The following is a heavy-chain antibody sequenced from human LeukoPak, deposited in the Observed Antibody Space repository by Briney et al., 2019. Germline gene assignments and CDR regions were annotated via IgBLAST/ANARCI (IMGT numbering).Heavy chain of an antibody. CDR1: GFTFNSYA. J-gene: IGHJ4*02. D-gene: IGHD6-6*01. CDR3: ARHRSSWLIDY. CDR2: ISDSGGNT. Sequence: GGSLRLSCAASGFTFNSYAMSWVRRAPWERLQWVSGISDSGGNTYYADSVRGRFTISRDNSKNTLYLQMNSLRAEDTAVYYCARHRSSWLIDYWGQGTLVTVSS. V-gene: IGHV3-23*01.